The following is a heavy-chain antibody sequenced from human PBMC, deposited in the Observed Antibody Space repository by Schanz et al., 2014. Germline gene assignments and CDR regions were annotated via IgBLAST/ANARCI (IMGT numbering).Heavy chain of an antibody. V-gene: IGHV3-23*04. D-gene: IGHD3-10*01. CDR1: GFGFSSYS. CDR2: FNDGGVNK. J-gene: IGHJ6*02. Sequence: EVQLVESGGGLIQPGGSLRLSCAASGFGFSSYSMNWVRQAPGKGLEWVSSFNDGGVNKYYADSVKGRFTISSDNSKSTLYLQMSSLRAEDTAVYYCAKDGPGGSGSYSADGGMDVWGQGTTVTVSS. CDR3: AKDGPGGSGSYSADGGMDV.